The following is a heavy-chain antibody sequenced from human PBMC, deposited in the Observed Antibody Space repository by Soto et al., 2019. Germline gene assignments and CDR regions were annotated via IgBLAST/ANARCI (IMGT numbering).Heavy chain of an antibody. CDR1: GFTFSSYA. Sequence: QVQLVESGGGVVQPGRSLRLSCAASGFTFSSYAMHWVRQAPGKGLEWVAVISYDGSNKYYADSVKGRFTISRDNSKNTLYLQMNSLRAEDTAVYYCARDSLETYYYDSSGSPFDYWGQGTLVTVFS. J-gene: IGHJ4*02. CDR3: ARDSLETYYYDSSGSPFDY. V-gene: IGHV3-30-3*01. D-gene: IGHD3-22*01. CDR2: ISYDGSNK.